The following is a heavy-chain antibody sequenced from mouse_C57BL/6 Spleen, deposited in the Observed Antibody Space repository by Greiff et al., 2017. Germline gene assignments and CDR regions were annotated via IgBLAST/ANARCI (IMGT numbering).Heavy chain of an antibody. CDR1: GFTFSNYW. D-gene: IGHD3-2*02. Sequence: EVQLQESGGGLVQPGGSMKLSCVASGFTFSNYWMNWVRQSPEKGLEWVAQIRLKSDNYATHYAESVKGRFTISRDDSKSSVYLQMNNLRAEDTGMYYCTEDSSGYRFAYWGQGTLVTVSA. V-gene: IGHV6-3*01. CDR3: TEDSSGYRFAY. J-gene: IGHJ3*01. CDR2: IRLKSDNYAT.